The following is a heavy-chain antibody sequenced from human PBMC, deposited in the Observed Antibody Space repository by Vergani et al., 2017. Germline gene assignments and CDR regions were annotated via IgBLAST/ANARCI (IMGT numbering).Heavy chain of an antibody. CDR3: ARGMRLRCMDV. Sequence: QLQLQESGPGLVKPSETLSLTCTVSGGSISSSSYYWGWIRQPPGKGLEWIGSIYYSGSTYYNPSLKSRVTISVDTSKNQFSLKLSSVTAADTAVYYCARGMRLRCMDVWGQGTTVTVSS. J-gene: IGHJ6*02. CDR2: IYYSGST. V-gene: IGHV4-39*07. D-gene: IGHD3-16*01. CDR1: GGSISSSSYY.